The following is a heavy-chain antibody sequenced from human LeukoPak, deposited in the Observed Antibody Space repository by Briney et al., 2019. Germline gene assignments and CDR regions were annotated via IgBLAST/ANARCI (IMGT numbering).Heavy chain of an antibody. D-gene: IGHD1-20*01. CDR3: ATLTGTDFDY. Sequence: GASVKVSCKASGGTFSSYAISWVRQAPGQGLEWMGRIIPILGMANYAQKFQGRVTITADKSMSTAYMELSSLRSEDTAVYYCATLTGTDFDYWGQGTLVTVSS. CDR2: IIPILGMA. J-gene: IGHJ4*02. CDR1: GGTFSSYA. V-gene: IGHV1-69*04.